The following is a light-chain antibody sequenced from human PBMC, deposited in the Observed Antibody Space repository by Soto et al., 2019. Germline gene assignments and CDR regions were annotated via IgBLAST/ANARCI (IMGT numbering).Light chain of an antibody. Sequence: QSVLTQPASVSGSPGQSITISCTGTSSDVGGYNYVSWYQQHPGKAPKLMIYEVSNRPSGVSNLYSGSKSGNTASLTISGLQAEDEADYYCSSYTSRSTVVFGGGTKLPVL. V-gene: IGLV2-14*01. CDR3: SSYTSRSTVV. J-gene: IGLJ2*01. CDR1: SSDVGGYNY. CDR2: EVS.